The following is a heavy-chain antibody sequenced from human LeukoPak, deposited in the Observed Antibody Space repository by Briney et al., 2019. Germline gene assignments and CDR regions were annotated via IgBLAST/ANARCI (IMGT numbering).Heavy chain of an antibody. J-gene: IGHJ5*02. V-gene: IGHV3-48*01. CDR2: ISSSSSTI. D-gene: IGHD2-8*01. CDR1: GFTFSSYS. CDR3: ARGVSCTNGVCYLGWFDP. Sequence: PGGSLRLSCAASGFTFSSYSMNWVRQAPGKGLEWVSYISSSSSTIYYADSVKGRFTISRYNAKNSLYLQINSLRAEDTAVYYCARGVSCTNGVCYLGWFDPWGQGTLVTVSS.